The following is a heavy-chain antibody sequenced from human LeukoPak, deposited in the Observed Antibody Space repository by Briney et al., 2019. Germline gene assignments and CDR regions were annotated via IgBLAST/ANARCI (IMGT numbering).Heavy chain of an antibody. V-gene: IGHV4-34*01. Sequence: GSLRLSCAASGFTFSSYEMNWVRQAPGKGLEWVGEINQSGSTNYNPSLKSRVTISVDTSKNQFSLKLSSVTAADTAVYYCARSYNYDSSGYPFDYWGQGTLVTVSS. CDR2: INQSGST. CDR1: GFTFSSYE. J-gene: IGHJ4*02. D-gene: IGHD3-22*01. CDR3: ARSYNYDSSGYPFDY.